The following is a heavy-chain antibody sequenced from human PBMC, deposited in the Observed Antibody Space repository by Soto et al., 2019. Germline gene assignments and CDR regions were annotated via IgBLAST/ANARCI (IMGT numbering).Heavy chain of an antibody. Sequence: GASVKVSCKASGGTFSSYAISWVRQAPGQGLEWMGGIIPIFGTANYAQKFQGRVTITADESTSTAYMELSSLRSEDTAVYYCARGAPLEGSYYFDYWGQGTLVTVSS. D-gene: IGHD1-26*01. V-gene: IGHV1-69*13. CDR3: ARGAPLEGSYYFDY. CDR2: IIPIFGTA. CDR1: GGTFSSYA. J-gene: IGHJ4*02.